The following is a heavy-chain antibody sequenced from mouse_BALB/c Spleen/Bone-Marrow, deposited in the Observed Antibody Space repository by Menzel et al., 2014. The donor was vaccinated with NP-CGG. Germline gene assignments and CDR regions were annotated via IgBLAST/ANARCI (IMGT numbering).Heavy chain of an antibody. V-gene: IGHV1-67*01. D-gene: IGHD2-4*01. Sequence: VQLVESGPELVRPGASVKISCKGSGYTFTDYAMHWVKQSHAKSIEWIGVISTYSGNTNYNQKFKGKATMTVDKSSSIAYMELASLTSEDSAIYYCARGSMITTDWFAYWGQGTLVTVSA. CDR3: ARGSMITTDWFAY. CDR1: GYTFTDYA. CDR2: ISTYSGNT. J-gene: IGHJ3*01.